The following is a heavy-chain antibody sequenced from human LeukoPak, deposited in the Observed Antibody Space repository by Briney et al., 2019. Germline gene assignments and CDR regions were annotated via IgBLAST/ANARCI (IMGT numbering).Heavy chain of an antibody. Sequence: GGSMRLSCAASRFSFSNYGMSWIRQAPGKGLEWVSVISGGGGRTYYGDSVKGRFTISRDNSKNTVYLQMNSLRAEDTAVYYCAKDVRDIVVLIDTYMYWGQGTLVTVSS. V-gene: IGHV3-23*01. J-gene: IGHJ4*02. CDR3: AKDVRDIVVLIDTYMY. CDR2: ISGGGGRT. D-gene: IGHD2-21*01. CDR1: RFSFSNYG.